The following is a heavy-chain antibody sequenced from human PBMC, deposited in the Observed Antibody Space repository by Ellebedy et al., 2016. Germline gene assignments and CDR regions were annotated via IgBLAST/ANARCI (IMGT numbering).Heavy chain of an antibody. CDR2: INANSGDT. Sequence: ASVKVSCXPSGYTFTTFYIHWMRQAPGQGLEWMGWINANSGDTKYAQKFQGRVTMTRDTSISTAFMDLNRLESDDTAVYYCAAYSHVPGGWDWGQGTLVTVSS. V-gene: IGHV1-2*02. CDR1: GYTFTTFY. D-gene: IGHD3-16*01. J-gene: IGHJ4*02. CDR3: AAYSHVPGGWD.